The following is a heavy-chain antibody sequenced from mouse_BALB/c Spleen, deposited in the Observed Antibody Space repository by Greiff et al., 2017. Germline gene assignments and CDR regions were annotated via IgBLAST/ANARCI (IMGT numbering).Heavy chain of an antibody. CDR3: ARGYGNWYFDV. D-gene: IGHD2-10*02. CDR1: GYTFTSYW. Sequence: QVQLQQSGAELAKPGASVKMSCKASGYTFTSYWMHWVKQRPGQGLEWIGYINPSTGYTEYNQKFKDKATLTADKSSSTAYMQLSSLTSEDSAVYYCARGYGNWYFDVWGAGTTVTVSS. CDR2: INPSTGYT. J-gene: IGHJ1*01. V-gene: IGHV1-7*01.